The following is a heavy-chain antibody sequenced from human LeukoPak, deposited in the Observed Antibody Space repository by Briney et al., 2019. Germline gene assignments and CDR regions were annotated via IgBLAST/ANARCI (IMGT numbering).Heavy chain of an antibody. CDR3: ARHHGSSSSWYPGDYYYYMDV. V-gene: IGHV1-46*01. J-gene: IGHJ6*03. Sequence: GASVTDSCKASGYTFTRYYMHWVRQAPGQGLEWMGLINPSGGSTGYAQKFQGRVTMTRDMSTSTVYMELSSLRSEDTAVYYCARHHGSSSSWYPGDYYYYMDVWGKGTTVTVSS. CDR1: GYTFTRYY. D-gene: IGHD6-13*01. CDR2: INPSGGST.